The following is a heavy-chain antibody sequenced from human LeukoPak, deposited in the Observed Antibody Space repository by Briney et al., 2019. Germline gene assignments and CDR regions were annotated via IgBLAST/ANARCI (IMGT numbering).Heavy chain of an antibody. V-gene: IGHV4-34*01. CDR3: ARAGAGREYQLPFDY. D-gene: IGHD2-2*01. Sequence: KPSETLSLTCAVYGGSFSGYYWSWIRQPPGKGLEWIGEINHSGSTNYNPSLKSRVTISVDTSKNQFSLKLSSVTAADTAVYYCARAGAGREYQLPFDYWGQGTLVTVAS. CDR1: GGSFSGYY. CDR2: INHSGST. J-gene: IGHJ4*02.